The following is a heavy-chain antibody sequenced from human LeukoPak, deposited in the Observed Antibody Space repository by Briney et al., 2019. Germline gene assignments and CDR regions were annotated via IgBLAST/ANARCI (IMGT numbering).Heavy chain of an antibody. J-gene: IGHJ4*02. D-gene: IGHD3-10*01. CDR2: IYTSGST. V-gene: IGHV4-4*07. CDR3: ARTRYGSGSYTYLDY. CDR1: GGSISSSNW. Sequence: SETLSLTCAVSGGSISSSNWWSWVRQPAGKGLEWIGRIYTSGSTNYNPSLKSRVTMSIDTSKSQFSLKLSSVTAADTAVYYCARTRYGSGSYTYLDYWGQGTLVTVSS.